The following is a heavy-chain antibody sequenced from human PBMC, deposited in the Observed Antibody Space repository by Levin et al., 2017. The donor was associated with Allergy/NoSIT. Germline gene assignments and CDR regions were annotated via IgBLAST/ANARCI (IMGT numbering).Heavy chain of an antibody. Sequence: GGSLRLSCAASGFTFSSYAMHWVRQAPGKGLEWVAVISYDGSNKYYADSVKGRFTISGDNSKNTLYLQMNSLRAEDTAVYYCARGTKYSYGRNNWFDPWGQGTLVTVSS. J-gene: IGHJ5*02. CDR2: ISYDGSNK. V-gene: IGHV3-30-3*01. D-gene: IGHD5-18*01. CDR1: GFTFSSYA. CDR3: ARGTKYSYGRNNWFDP.